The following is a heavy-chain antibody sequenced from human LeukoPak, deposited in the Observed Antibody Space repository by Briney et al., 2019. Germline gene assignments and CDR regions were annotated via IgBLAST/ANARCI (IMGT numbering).Heavy chain of an antibody. CDR1: GFTFSSYR. CDR3: ARAVGGDYVWGDY. CDR2: ISSSSSTI. Sequence: GGSLRLSCAASGFTFSSYRMNWVRQAPGKGLEWVSYISSSSSTIYYADSVKGRFTISRDNAKNSLYLQMNSLRSEDTAVYYCARAVGGDYVWGDYWGQGTLVTVSS. J-gene: IGHJ4*02. V-gene: IGHV3-48*01. D-gene: IGHD3-16*01.